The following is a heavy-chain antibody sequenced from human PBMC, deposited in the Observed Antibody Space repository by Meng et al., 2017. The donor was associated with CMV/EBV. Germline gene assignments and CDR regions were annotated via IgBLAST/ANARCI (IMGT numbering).Heavy chain of an antibody. CDR3: ARGGIAAAGLH. D-gene: IGHD6-13*01. J-gene: IGHJ4*02. V-gene: IGHV4-39*07. CDR2: IYYSGST. Sequence: HLQLQESGPGLVKPSETLSLTCTVSGGSISSSSYYWGWIRQPPGNGLEWIGSIYYSGSTYYNPSLKSRVTISVDTSKNQFSLKLSSVTAADTAVYYCARGGIAAAGLHWGQGTLVTVSS. CDR1: GGSISSSSYY.